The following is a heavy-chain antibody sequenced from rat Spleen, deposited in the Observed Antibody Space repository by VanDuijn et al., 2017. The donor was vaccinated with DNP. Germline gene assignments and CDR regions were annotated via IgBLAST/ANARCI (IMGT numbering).Heavy chain of an antibody. CDR1: GFTFNKYW. V-gene: IGHV5-31*01. D-gene: IGHD2-1*01. J-gene: IGHJ3*01. CDR2: ITSSGGST. Sequence: EVQLVESGGDLVQPGRSLKLSCVASGFTFNKYWMTWIRQVPGKGLEWVAAITSSGGSTYYPDSVKGRFTISRDNAKNTLYLQMNSLRSEDTATYYCARGSGTYYWGQGTLVTVSS. CDR3: ARGSGTYY.